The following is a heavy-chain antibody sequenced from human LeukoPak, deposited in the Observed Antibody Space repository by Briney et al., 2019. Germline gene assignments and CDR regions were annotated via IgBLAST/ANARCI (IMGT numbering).Heavy chain of an antibody. D-gene: IGHD3-22*01. Sequence: GESLKISCKGSGYSFTSYWIGWVRQMPGKGLEWMGIIYPGDSDTRYSPSFQGQVTISADKSISTAYLQWSSLKASDTAMYYCARGEYYYDSSGSYYFDYWGQGTLVTVSS. CDR2: IYPGDSDT. V-gene: IGHV5-51*01. CDR1: GYSFTSYW. CDR3: ARGEYYYDSSGSYYFDY. J-gene: IGHJ4*02.